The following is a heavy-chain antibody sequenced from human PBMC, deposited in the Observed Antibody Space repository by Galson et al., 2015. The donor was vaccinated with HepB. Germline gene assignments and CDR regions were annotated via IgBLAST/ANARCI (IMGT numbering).Heavy chain of an antibody. Sequence: CAISGDSVSSNSAAWNWIRLSPSRGLEWLGRTYYRSGWYNDYAVSVKSRMTVNPDTSKNQFSLQLNSVTPEDTAVYYCAREVAGTYCFDYWGQGTLVTVSS. CDR1: GDSVSSNSAA. CDR3: AREVAGTYCFDY. CDR2: TYYRSGWYN. J-gene: IGHJ4*02. V-gene: IGHV6-1*01. D-gene: IGHD6-19*01.